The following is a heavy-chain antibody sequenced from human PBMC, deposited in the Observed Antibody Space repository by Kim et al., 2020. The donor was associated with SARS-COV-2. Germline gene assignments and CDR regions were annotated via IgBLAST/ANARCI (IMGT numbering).Heavy chain of an antibody. CDR1: GFTFRSYA. V-gene: IGHV3-23*01. Sequence: GGSPRLSCAAAGFTFRSYAMNWVRLAPGKGLEWVSALSGSGSDRHYADSVKGRFTIHRDNFKNTVFLDMTRLRAEDTAVYYCAKDMGDIVVVVSAIMDSWGQGALVTVSS. D-gene: IGHD2-15*01. J-gene: IGHJ4*02. CDR3: AKDMGDIVVVVSAIMDS. CDR2: LSGSGSDR.